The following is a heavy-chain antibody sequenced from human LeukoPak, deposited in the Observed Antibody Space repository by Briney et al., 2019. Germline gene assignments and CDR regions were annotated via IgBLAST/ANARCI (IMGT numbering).Heavy chain of an antibody. J-gene: IGHJ4*02. V-gene: IGHV4-59*01. CDR3: ARDDYGDYVFGY. CDR1: GGSISSYY. D-gene: IGHD4-17*01. Sequence: SETLSLTCTVSGGSISSYYWSWIRQPPGKGLEWIGYIYYSGSTNYNPSLKSRVTISVDTSKNQFSLKLSSVAAADTAVYYCARDDYGDYVFGYWGQGTLVTVSS. CDR2: IYYSGST.